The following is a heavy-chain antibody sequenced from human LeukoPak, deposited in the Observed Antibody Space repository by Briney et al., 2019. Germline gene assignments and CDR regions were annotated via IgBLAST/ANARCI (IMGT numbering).Heavy chain of an antibody. Sequence: PGGSLRLSCAAAGFTLSSYAMNWVRQTPGEGLEWVSGMSASGGTTYADSVKGSFTISRDTSKNTLYLQMDALRAEDTAIYFCAKEIGRDDYNRCDYWGQGTPVTVSS. CDR1: GFTLSSYA. J-gene: IGHJ4*02. V-gene: IGHV3-23*01. D-gene: IGHD5-24*01. CDR2: MSASGGTT. CDR3: AKEIGRDDYNRCDY.